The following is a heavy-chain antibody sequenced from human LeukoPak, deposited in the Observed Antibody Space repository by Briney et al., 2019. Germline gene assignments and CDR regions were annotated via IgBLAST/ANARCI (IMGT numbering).Heavy chain of an antibody. CDR1: GGSMSSYY. V-gene: IGHV4-59*01. D-gene: IGHD3-22*01. J-gene: IGHJ3*01. Sequence: SETLSLTCTVSGGSMSSYYWSWIRQSPGKGLEWIGYMTHSGRTYYKPSLRSRVTISVDTSKNHFSLSLTSVTAADTAVYYCARLLDNDSSGDPDTFDVWGQGTMVTVSS. CDR2: MTHSGRT. CDR3: ARLLDNDSSGDPDTFDV.